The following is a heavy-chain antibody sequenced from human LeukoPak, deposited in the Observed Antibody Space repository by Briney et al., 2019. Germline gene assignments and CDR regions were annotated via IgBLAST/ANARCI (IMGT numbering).Heavy chain of an antibody. CDR1: GFTFSSYA. V-gene: IGHV3-23*01. CDR2: ISGSGGST. CDR3: ARAWGDSSPFDP. D-gene: IGHD3-22*01. J-gene: IGHJ5*02. Sequence: GGSLRLSCAASGFTFSSYAMSWVRQAPGKGLERVSAISGSGGSTYYADSVKGRFTISRDNSKNTLYLQMNSLRAEDTAVYYCARAWGDSSPFDPWGQGTLVTVSS.